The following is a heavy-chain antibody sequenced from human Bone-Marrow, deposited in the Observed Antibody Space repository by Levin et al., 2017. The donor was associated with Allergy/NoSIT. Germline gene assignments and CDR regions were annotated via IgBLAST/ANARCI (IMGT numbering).Heavy chain of an antibody. Sequence: GESLKISCAASGFTFSSYSMNWVRQAPGKGLEWVSSISSSSSYIYYADSVKGRFTISRDNAKKSLYLQMNSLRAEDTAVYYCARGPQFIAVAGTCLSYWGQGTLVTVSS. V-gene: IGHV3-21*01. CDR1: GFTFSSYS. J-gene: IGHJ4*02. CDR3: ARGPQFIAVAGTCLSY. D-gene: IGHD6-19*01. CDR2: ISSSSSYI.